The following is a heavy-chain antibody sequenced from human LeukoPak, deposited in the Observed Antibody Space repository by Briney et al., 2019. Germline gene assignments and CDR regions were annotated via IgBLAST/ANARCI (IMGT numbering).Heavy chain of an antibody. J-gene: IGHJ4*02. CDR2: ISGSGGST. CDR1: GFTFSSYA. V-gene: IGHV3-23*01. Sequence: PGGSLRLSCAASGFTFSSYAMSWVRQAPGKGLEWVSAISGSGGSTYYADSVKGRFTISRDNSKNTLYLQMNSLRAEDTAVYYCARGYSSSWYVDGVGYWGQGTLVTVS. D-gene: IGHD6-13*01. CDR3: ARGYSSSWYVDGVGY.